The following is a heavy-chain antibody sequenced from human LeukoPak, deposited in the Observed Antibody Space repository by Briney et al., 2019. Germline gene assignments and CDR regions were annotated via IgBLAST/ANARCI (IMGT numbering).Heavy chain of an antibody. D-gene: IGHD2-15*01. J-gene: IGHJ3*02. V-gene: IGHV5-51*01. CDR1: GYNFTTYW. Sequence: GESLKISCKGSGYNFTTYWIGWVRQMPGKGLEWMGIIYPGDSDTRYSPSFQGQVTISADKSISTAYLQWSSLKASDTAMYYCARHYCSGGSCYWFDIWGQGTMVTVSS. CDR2: IYPGDSDT. CDR3: ARHYCSGGSCYWFDI.